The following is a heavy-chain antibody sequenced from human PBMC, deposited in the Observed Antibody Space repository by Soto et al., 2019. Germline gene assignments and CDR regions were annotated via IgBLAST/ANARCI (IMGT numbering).Heavy chain of an antibody. CDR2: IYYSGST. CDR3: ARRGGITMVRGVLTAFDI. CDR1: GGSVRSYF. D-gene: IGHD3-10*01. Sequence: QVQLQESGPGLVKPSETLSLMCTVSGGSVRSYFWSWIRQPPGKGLEWIAYIYYSGSTSYDPSLKSRVTVSVDTSRNQFSLRLSSVTAADTAVYYCARRGGITMVRGVLTAFDIWGQGTMVTVSS. J-gene: IGHJ3*02. V-gene: IGHV4-59*08.